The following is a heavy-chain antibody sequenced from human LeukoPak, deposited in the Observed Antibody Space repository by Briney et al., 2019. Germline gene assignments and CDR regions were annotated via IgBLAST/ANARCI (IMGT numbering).Heavy chain of an antibody. CDR3: ARAVSVGWYYYDSKGNYFDY. J-gene: IGHJ4*02. Sequence: ASVKVSCKASGYTFTSSDINWVRQATGQGLEWMGWMNPNSANTGYAQKFQGRVTMTRNTSISTAYMELSSLRSEDTAVYYCARAVSVGWYYYDSKGNYFDYWGQGTLVTVSS. CDR1: GYTFTSSD. CDR2: MNPNSANT. V-gene: IGHV1-8*01. D-gene: IGHD3-22*01.